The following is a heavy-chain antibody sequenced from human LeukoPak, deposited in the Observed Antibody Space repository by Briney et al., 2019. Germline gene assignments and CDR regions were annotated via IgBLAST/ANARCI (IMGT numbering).Heavy chain of an antibody. J-gene: IGHJ4*02. V-gene: IGHV4-38-2*02. CDR1: GYSISSGYY. D-gene: IGHD5-18*01. Sequence: SETLSLTCTVSGYSISSGYYWGWIRQPPGKGLEWIGSIYHSGSTYYNPSLKSRVTISVDTSKNQFSLKLSSVTAADTAVYYCASGYSYGLRGYFDYWGQGTLVTVSS. CDR3: ASGYSYGLRGYFDY. CDR2: IYHSGST.